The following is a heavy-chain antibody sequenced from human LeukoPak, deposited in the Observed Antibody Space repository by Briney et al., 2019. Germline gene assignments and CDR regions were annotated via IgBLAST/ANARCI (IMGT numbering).Heavy chain of an antibody. CDR2: IYHSGST. CDR1: GFTFSSYAM. CDR3: ARKYYYDPRNFDP. D-gene: IGHD3-22*01. V-gene: IGHV4-4*02. J-gene: IGHJ5*02. Sequence: GSLRLSCAASGFTFSSYAMSWVRQPPGKGLEWIGEIYHSGSTNYKPSLKSRVTISIDKSKNQFSLKLTSVTAADTAVYYCARKYYYDPRNFDPWGQGTLVTVSS.